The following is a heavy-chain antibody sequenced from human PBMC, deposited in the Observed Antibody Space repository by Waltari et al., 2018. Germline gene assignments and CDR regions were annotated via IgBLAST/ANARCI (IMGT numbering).Heavy chain of an antibody. CDR3: AKDLVVVVADYGMDV. CDR2: IRYDGSNK. J-gene: IGHJ6*02. V-gene: IGHV3-30*02. Sequence: QVQLVASGGGVVQPGGSLRLSCAASGFTFSSYGMHWVRQAPGKGLEWVAFIRYDGSNKYYADSVKGRFTISRDNSKNTLYLQMNSLRAEDTAVYYCAKDLVVVVADYGMDVWGQGTTVTVSS. D-gene: IGHD2-15*01. CDR1: GFTFSSYG.